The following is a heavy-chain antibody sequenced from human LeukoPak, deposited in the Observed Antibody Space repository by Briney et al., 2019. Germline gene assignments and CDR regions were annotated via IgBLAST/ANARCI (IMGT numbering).Heavy chain of an antibody. V-gene: IGHV1-69*04. Sequence: SVKVSCKASGYTFTSYGISWVRQAPGQGLEWMGRIIPILGIANYAQKFQGRVTITADKSTGTAYMELSSLRSEDTAVYYCAWTWDIAAAGDYWGQGTLVTVSS. J-gene: IGHJ4*02. D-gene: IGHD6-13*01. CDR1: GYTFTSYG. CDR2: IIPILGIA. CDR3: AWTWDIAAAGDY.